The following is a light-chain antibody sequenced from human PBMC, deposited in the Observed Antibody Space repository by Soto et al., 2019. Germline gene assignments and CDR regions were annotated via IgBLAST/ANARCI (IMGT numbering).Light chain of an antibody. CDR1: SSDVGGYHY. CDR2: DVT. Sequence: QSALTQPRSVSGSPGQSVAISCTGTSSDVGGYHYVSWYQQHPGKAPQLMIYDVTKRPSGVPDRFSASKSGNTASLTISGLQADDEADYYCCSYAGSYSYVFGTGTKVTVL. J-gene: IGLJ1*01. CDR3: CSYAGSYSYV. V-gene: IGLV2-11*01.